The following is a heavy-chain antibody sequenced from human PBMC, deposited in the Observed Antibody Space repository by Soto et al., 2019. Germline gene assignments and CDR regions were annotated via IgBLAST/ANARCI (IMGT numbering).Heavy chain of an antibody. CDR2: ISGSGGST. Sequence: PGGSLRLSCAASGFTFSSYAMSWVRQAPGKGLEWVSAISGSGGSTYYADSVKCRFTISRDNSKNTLYLQMNSLRAEDTAVYYCAKDDGYYYDSSGYFTDYWGQGTLVTVSS. V-gene: IGHV3-23*01. CDR3: AKDDGYYYDSSGYFTDY. J-gene: IGHJ4*02. D-gene: IGHD3-22*01. CDR1: GFTFSSYA.